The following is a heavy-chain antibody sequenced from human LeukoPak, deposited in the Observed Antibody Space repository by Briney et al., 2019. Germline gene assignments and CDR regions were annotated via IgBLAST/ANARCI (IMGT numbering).Heavy chain of an antibody. J-gene: IGHJ4*02. V-gene: IGHV3-30*18. D-gene: IGHD5-12*01. Sequence: GGSLRLSCAASGFTFSNYGIHWVRQAPGKGLEWVAVISYDGSDKYYADSVQGRFTISRDNSRNTLYLQMNSLRAEDTAVYYRAKDRYSAYDKTPFDYWGQGTLVTVSS. CDR3: AKDRYSAYDKTPFDY. CDR2: ISYDGSDK. CDR1: GFTFSNYG.